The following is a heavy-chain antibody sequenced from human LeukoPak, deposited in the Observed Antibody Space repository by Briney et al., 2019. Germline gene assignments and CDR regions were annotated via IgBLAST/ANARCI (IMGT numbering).Heavy chain of an antibody. J-gene: IGHJ3*02. CDR1: GGSISSGGYY. D-gene: IGHD6-13*01. CDR2: IYYSGST. V-gene: IGHV4-31*03. CDR3: ARSEGSSWSRGGAFDI. Sequence: PSQTLSLTCTVSGGSISSGGYYWSWIRQHPGKGLEWIGYIYYSGSTYYNPSLKSRVTISVDTSKNQFSLKLSSVTAAGTAVYYCARSEGSSWSRGGAFDIWGQGTMVTVSS.